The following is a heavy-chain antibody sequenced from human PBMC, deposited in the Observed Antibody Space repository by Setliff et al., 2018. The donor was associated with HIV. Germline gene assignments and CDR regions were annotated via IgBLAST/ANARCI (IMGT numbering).Heavy chain of an antibody. J-gene: IGHJ4*02. CDR1: GGSLSDDY. Sequence: PSETQSLTCAVYGGSLSDDYWSWIRQPPGKGLEWIGEINHRGLSNFNPPLKSRVSISVDTPRNQFSLKLTSVTAADTAVYYCARGGGFWSGQLDYWGQGTLVTVSS. CDR3: ARGGGFWSGQLDY. CDR2: INHRGLS. V-gene: IGHV4-34*01. D-gene: IGHD3-3*01.